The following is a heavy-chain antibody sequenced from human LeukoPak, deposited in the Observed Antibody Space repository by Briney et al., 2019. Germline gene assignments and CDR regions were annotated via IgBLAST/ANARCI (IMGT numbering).Heavy chain of an antibody. CDR1: GFTFSDHY. CDR2: SRNRAKSNTT. CDR3: VRVAYTSDWHFDY. Sequence: PGGTLRLFRAASGFTFSDHYMDWVRQAPGKGLEWVGRSRNRAKSNTTDYAASGRGRFTIPRDDSQNSLYLQMRSLKTEDTAVYHCVRVAYTSDWHFDYWGQGTLVTASS. D-gene: IGHD6-19*01. J-gene: IGHJ4*02. V-gene: IGHV3-72*01.